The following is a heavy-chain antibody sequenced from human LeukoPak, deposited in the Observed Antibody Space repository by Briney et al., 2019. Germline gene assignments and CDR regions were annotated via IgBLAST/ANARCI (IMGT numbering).Heavy chain of an antibody. J-gene: IGHJ4*02. V-gene: IGHV4-34*01. Sequence: PSETLSLTCAVYGGSFSGYYWSWIRQPPGKGLEWIGEINHSGSTNYNPSLKSRVTISVDTSKNQFSLKLSSVTAADTAVYYCARGVAAAGTSFDYWGQGTLVTASS. D-gene: IGHD6-13*01. CDR1: GGSFSGYY. CDR3: ARGVAAAGTSFDY. CDR2: INHSGST.